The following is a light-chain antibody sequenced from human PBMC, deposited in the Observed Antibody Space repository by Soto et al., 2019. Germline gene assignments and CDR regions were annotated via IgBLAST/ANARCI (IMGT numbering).Light chain of an antibody. J-gene: IGKJ4*01. V-gene: IGKV3-11*01. CDR2: DAS. CDR3: QPRSNWLT. Sequence: EIVLTQSPATLSLSPGERATLSCRASQSVSSYLAWYQQKPGQAPRLLIYDASNRATGIPARFSGSESGTDFPLTISSLEPEDFALYYCQPRSNWLTFGGGTKVEIK. CDR1: QSVSSY.